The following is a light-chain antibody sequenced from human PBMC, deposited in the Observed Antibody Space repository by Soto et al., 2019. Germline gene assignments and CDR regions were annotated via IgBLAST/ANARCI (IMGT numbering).Light chain of an antibody. CDR1: SSNIGAGYD. Sequence: QAVVTQPPSVSGAPGQRVTISCTGSSSNIGAGYDVHWYQQLPGTAPKLLIYGNSNRPSGVPDRFSGSKSDTSAPLAITGLQAEEEADYYCQSYDSSLSAHVVFGGGTKLTVL. CDR3: QSYDSSLSAHVV. V-gene: IGLV1-40*01. CDR2: GNS. J-gene: IGLJ2*01.